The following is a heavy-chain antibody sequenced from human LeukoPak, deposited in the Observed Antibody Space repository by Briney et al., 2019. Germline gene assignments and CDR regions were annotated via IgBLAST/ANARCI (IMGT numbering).Heavy chain of an antibody. J-gene: IGHJ6*02. Sequence: SETLSLTCTVSGGSISSYYWSWIRQPPGKGLEWIGYIYYSGSTNYNPSLKSRVTISVDTSKNQFSLKLSSVTAADTAVYYCARAISGWYYYGMDVWGQGTTVTVSS. D-gene: IGHD6-19*01. CDR1: GGSISSYY. CDR2: IYYSGST. V-gene: IGHV4-59*01. CDR3: ARAISGWYYYGMDV.